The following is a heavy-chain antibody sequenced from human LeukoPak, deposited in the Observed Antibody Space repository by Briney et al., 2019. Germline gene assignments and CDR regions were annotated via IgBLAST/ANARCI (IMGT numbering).Heavy chain of an antibody. D-gene: IGHD3-10*01. Sequence: PGGSLRLSCAASGFTFSSYAMSWVRQAPGKGLEWVSAISGSGGSTYYADSVKGRFTISRDNSKNTLYLQMNSLRAEDTAVYYCAKDQYYYGSGSYIYWGQGTLVTVSS. CDR1: GFTFSSYA. V-gene: IGHV3-23*01. CDR3: AKDQYYYGSGSYIY. CDR2: ISGSGGST. J-gene: IGHJ4*02.